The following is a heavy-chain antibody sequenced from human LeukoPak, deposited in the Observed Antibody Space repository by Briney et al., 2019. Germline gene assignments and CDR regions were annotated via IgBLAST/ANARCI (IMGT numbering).Heavy chain of an antibody. CDR3: ARGGPYDRSGHYYFDN. J-gene: IGHJ4*02. Sequence: ASVKVSCKASGYTFTGYYLSWVRQAPGQGPERMGWINPYSGGTNYAQRFQGRVTVTRDTSISTAYMELSMLRSDDTAVYYCARGGPYDRSGHYYFDNWGQGTLVTVSS. CDR1: GYTFTGYY. V-gene: IGHV1-2*02. D-gene: IGHD3-22*01. CDR2: INPYSGGT.